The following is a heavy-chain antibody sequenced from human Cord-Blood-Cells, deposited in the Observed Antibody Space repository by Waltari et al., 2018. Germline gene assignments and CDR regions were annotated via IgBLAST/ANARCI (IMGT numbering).Heavy chain of an antibody. CDR3: TIAVAGKRGWFDP. Sequence: QVQLVQSGAEVKKPGASVKVSCKASGYTCTGYYMPWVRQAPGQGLEWMGWINPNSGGTNYAQKFQGWVTMTRDTSISTAYMELSRLRSDDTAVYYCTIAVAGKRGWFDPWGQGTLVTVSS. CDR1: GYTCTGYY. CDR2: INPNSGGT. D-gene: IGHD6-19*01. V-gene: IGHV1-2*04. J-gene: IGHJ5*02.